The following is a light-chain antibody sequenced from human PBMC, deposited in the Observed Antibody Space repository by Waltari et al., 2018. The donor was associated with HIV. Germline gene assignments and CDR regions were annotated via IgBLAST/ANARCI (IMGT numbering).Light chain of an antibody. J-gene: IGKJ2*01. CDR3: QQYHNLPPYT. CDR2: DAS. CDR1: QDINNY. Sequence: DIQMHQSPSSLSASVGERVTSTCKASQDINNYLNWYQQKPGKAPKVLIYDASNLETGVPSRFTGSGSGTDFTFTISSLQPEDVATYYCQQYHNLPPYTFGQGTKLEIK. V-gene: IGKV1-33*01.